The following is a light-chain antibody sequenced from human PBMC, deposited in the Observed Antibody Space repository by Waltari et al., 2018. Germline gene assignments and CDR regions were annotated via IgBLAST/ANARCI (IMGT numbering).Light chain of an antibody. J-gene: IGKJ2*01. V-gene: IGKV4-1*01. CDR3: QQYYSTPYT. Sequence: EIVLTQSPATLSLSPGARATINCKAIQSVLDRSNNKNFLPWYHQKPGHPPKLLIYWAYTRESGVPDRFSGSGSGTDFTLTISSLQAEDVAVYYCQQYYSTPYTFGQGTKLEIK. CDR2: WAY. CDR1: QSVLDRSNNKNF.